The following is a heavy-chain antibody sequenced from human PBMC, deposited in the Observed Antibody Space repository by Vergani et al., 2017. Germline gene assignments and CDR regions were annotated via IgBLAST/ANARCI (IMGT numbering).Heavy chain of an antibody. J-gene: IGHJ6*03. Sequence: EVQLVESGGGLVKPGGSLRLSCAASGFTFSNAWMCWVRQAPGKGLEWVGRIKSKTDGGTTDYAAPVKGRFTISRDDSKNTLYLQMNSLKTEDTAVYYCTTDIVVVPAAYYYYYYMDVWGKGTTVTVSS. CDR2: IKSKTDGGTT. V-gene: IGHV3-15*01. D-gene: IGHD2-2*01. CDR3: TTDIVVVPAAYYYYYYMDV. CDR1: GFTFSNAW.